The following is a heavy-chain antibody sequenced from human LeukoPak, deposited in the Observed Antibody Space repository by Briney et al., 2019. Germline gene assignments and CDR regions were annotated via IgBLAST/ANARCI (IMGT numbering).Heavy chain of an antibody. V-gene: IGHV3-30*02. CDR2: IRYDGSNK. CDR1: GFTFSSYG. J-gene: IGHJ4*02. CDR3: AKDREYSFRVSFDY. D-gene: IGHD2-21*01. Sequence: GSLRLSCAASGFTFSSYGMHWVRQAPGKGLEWVAFIRYDGSNKYYADSVKGRFTISRDNSKNTLYLLMNSLRAEDTAVYYCAKDREYSFRVSFDYWGQGTLVTVSS.